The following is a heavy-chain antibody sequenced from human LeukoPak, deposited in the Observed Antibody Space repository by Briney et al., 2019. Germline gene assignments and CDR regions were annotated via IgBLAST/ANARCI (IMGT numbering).Heavy chain of an antibody. J-gene: IGHJ4*02. CDR3: ARGSVNDYVWGSYRHPFDY. CDR2: IKQDGSEK. Sequence: GGSLRLSCAASGFTFSSYWMSWVRQAPGKGLEWVAHIKQDGSEKYYVDSVKGRFTISRDNAKNSLYLQMNSLRAEDTAVYYCARGSVNDYVWGSYRHPFDYWGQGTLVTVSS. D-gene: IGHD3-16*02. V-gene: IGHV3-7*04. CDR1: GFTFSSYW.